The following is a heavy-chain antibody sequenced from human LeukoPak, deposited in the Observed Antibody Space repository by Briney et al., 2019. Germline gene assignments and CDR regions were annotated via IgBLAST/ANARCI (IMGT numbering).Heavy chain of an antibody. J-gene: IGHJ6*02. CDR3: ARGGGYCTNGVCPRGYGMDV. D-gene: IGHD2-8*01. CDR1: GYTFTSYG. CDR2: ISAYNGNT. Sequence: GASVNVSCKASGYTFTSYGISWVRQAPGQGLEWMGWISAYNGNTNYAQKLQGRVTMTTDTSTSTAYMELRSLRSDDTAVYYCARGGGYCTNGVCPRGYGMDVWGQGTTVTVSS. V-gene: IGHV1-18*01.